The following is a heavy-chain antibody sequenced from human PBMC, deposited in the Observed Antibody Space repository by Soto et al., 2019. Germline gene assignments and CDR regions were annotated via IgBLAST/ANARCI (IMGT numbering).Heavy chain of an antibody. CDR3: ARDSLSIAARLRSEYYYYGMDV. CDR1: GGSVSSGSYY. V-gene: IGHV4-61*01. CDR2: IYYSGST. D-gene: IGHD6-6*01. Sequence: ETLSLTCTVSGGSVSSGSYYWSWIRQPPGKGLEWIGYIYYSGSTNYNPSLKSRVTISVDTSKNQFSLKLSSVTAADTAVYYCARDSLSIAARLRSEYYYYGMDVWGQGTTVTAP. J-gene: IGHJ6*02.